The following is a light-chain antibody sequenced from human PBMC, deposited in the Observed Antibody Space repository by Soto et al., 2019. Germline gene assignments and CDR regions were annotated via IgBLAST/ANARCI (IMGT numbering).Light chain of an antibody. J-gene: IGLJ1*01. CDR1: RSDIGTYNY. CDR2: DVS. V-gene: IGLV2-14*01. Sequence: QSALNQPASVSGSPGQSITISCTGTRSDIGTYNYVSWYQQHPGKAPRLVIYDVSNRPSGVSNRFSGSKSGNTASLTIAGLQSEDEADYYCKSYTSSTSFVFGTGTKVTVL. CDR3: KSYTSSTSFV.